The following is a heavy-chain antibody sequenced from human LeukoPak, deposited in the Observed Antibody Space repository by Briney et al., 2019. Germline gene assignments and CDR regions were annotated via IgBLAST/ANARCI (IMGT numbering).Heavy chain of an antibody. J-gene: IGHJ4*02. CDR3: APSGVTSYFEY. CDR1: GFTFSSYG. D-gene: IGHD3-10*01. V-gene: IGHV3-30*02. CDR2: IRYDGSKK. Sequence: PGGSLRLSCAASGFTFSSYGMHWVRQAPDKGLEWVAFIRYDGSKKYYADSVKGRFTISRDNSKNTLYLQMNSLRAEDTAVYYCAPSGVTSYFEYWGQGTLVTVSS.